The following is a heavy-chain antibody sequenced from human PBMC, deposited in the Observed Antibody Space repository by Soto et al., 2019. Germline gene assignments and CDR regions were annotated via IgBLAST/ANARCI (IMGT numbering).Heavy chain of an antibody. Sequence: QVQLVQSGAEVKKPGSSVKVSCKASGGTFSSYAISWVRQAPGQGLEWMGGIIPIFGTANYAQKFQGRVTINADESTSTANMAIGSLRSEDTAVYYCARGTIYDFWSGYPNEYFQHWGHGTLVTVSS. CDR3: ARGTIYDFWSGYPNEYFQH. J-gene: IGHJ1*01. CDR2: IIPIFGTA. CDR1: GGTFSSYA. D-gene: IGHD3-3*01. V-gene: IGHV1-69*12.